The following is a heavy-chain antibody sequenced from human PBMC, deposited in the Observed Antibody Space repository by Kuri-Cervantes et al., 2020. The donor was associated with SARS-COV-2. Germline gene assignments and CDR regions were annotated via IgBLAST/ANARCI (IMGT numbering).Heavy chain of an antibody. CDR2: INWNGGST. CDR3: ARSIIAVAGFGGRDY. J-gene: IGHJ4*02. Sequence: GESLKISCAASGFTFDDYGMSWVRQAPGKGLEWVSGINWNGGSTSYADSVKGRFTISRDNAKNSLYLQMNSLRAEDTALYYCARSIIAVAGFGGRDYWGQGTLVTVSS. D-gene: IGHD6-19*01. V-gene: IGHV3-20*04. CDR1: GFTFDDYG.